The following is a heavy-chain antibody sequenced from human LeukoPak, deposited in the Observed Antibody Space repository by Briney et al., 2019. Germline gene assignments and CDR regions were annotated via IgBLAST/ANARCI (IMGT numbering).Heavy chain of an antibody. CDR2: IYYSGST. J-gene: IGHJ4*02. CDR1: GGSISRYY. D-gene: IGHD6-19*01. Sequence: KPSETLSLTCTVSGGSISRYYWSWLRQPPGKGLEWIGYIYYSGSTNYNPSLKSRVTISVDTSKNQFSLKLSSVTAAETAVYYCSRLGAVAGKSYLGYWGQGTLVTVSS. V-gene: IGHV4-59*08. CDR3: SRLGAVAGKSYLGY.